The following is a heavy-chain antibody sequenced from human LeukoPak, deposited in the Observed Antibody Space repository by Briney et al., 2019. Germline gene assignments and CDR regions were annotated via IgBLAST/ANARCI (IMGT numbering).Heavy chain of an antibody. CDR3: ARDPSTGGSCHDAFDM. J-gene: IGHJ3*02. CDR2: ISPYNGNT. CDR1: GYTFIRYG. V-gene: IGHV1-18*01. D-gene: IGHD2-15*01. Sequence: ASVKVSCKASGYTFIRYGISGVRQAPGQGLEWMGWISPYNGNTNYAQTLQGRVTMTTATSTRTGYMELRSLRSDDTAVYYCARDPSTGGSCHDAFDMWGQGTMVTVSS.